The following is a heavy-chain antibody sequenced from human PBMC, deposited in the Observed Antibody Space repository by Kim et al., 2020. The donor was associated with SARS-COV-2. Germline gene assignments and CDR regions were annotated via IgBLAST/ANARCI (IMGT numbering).Heavy chain of an antibody. J-gene: IGHJ5*02. Sequence: SETLSLTCAVYGGSFSGYYWCWIRQPPRKGLEWIGEINHSGSTNYNPSLKRRVTISVHTSKNQFSLTLNSATAAATAAYYCSRSMVRGVKAPFDPCGKG. CDR2: INHSGST. V-gene: IGHV4-34*01. CDR1: GGSFSGYY. D-gene: IGHD3-10*01. CDR3: SRSMVRGVKAPFDP.